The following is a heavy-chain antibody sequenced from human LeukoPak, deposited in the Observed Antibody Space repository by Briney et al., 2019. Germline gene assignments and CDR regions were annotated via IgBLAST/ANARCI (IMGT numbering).Heavy chain of an antibody. Sequence: GGSLRLSCAASGFTFNNYAMSWVRQAPGKGLEWFSAISGSGGATYYADSVKGRFTISRDNSKNTLFLHMNGLRVEDTAVYYCAKAPAAATKYYYGMDVWGQGTTVTVSS. CDR3: AKAPAAATKYYYGMDV. V-gene: IGHV3-23*01. CDR1: GFTFNNYA. CDR2: ISGSGGAT. J-gene: IGHJ6*02. D-gene: IGHD6-13*01.